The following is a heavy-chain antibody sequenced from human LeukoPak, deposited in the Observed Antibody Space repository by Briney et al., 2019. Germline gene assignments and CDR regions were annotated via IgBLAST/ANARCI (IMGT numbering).Heavy chain of an antibody. CDR3: ARDGGYSYGRLDYFDY. Sequence: PSETLSLTCAVYGGSFSVYYWSWIRQPPGKGLEWIGEINHSGSTNYNPSLKSRVTISVDTSKNQFSLKLSSVTAADTAVYYCARDGGYSYGRLDYFDYWGQGTLVTVSS. CDR1: GGSFSVYY. J-gene: IGHJ4*02. CDR2: INHSGST. V-gene: IGHV4-34*01. D-gene: IGHD5-18*01.